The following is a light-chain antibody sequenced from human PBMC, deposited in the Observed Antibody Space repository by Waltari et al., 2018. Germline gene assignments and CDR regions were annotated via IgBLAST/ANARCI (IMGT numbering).Light chain of an antibody. CDR1: QSVNIN. V-gene: IGKV3-15*01. CDR3: QHYNNWPPLYT. CDR2: GAS. Sequence: EIVMTQSPATLSVSPGETATLSCRASQSVNINLAWFQQKPGQPPRLLIYGASTRATGSPARFSGSGSGTEFTLTISSLQSEDFAVYYCQHYNNWPPLYTFGQGTKLEIK. J-gene: IGKJ2*01.